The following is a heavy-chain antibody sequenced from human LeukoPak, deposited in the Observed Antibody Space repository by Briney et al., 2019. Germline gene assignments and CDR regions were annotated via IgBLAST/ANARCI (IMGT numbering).Heavy chain of an antibody. D-gene: IGHD2-15*01. J-gene: IGHJ4*02. V-gene: IGHV4-39*07. CDR3: AIHQGYCSGGSCAGFDY. CDR2: INHSGST. CDR1: GGSIRSSYYY. Sequence: SSETLSLTCTVSGGSIRSSYYYWGWIRQPPGKGLEWIGEINHSGSTNYNPSLKSRVTISVDTSKNQFSLKLSSVTAADTAVYYCAIHQGYCSGGSCAGFDYWGQGTLVTVSS.